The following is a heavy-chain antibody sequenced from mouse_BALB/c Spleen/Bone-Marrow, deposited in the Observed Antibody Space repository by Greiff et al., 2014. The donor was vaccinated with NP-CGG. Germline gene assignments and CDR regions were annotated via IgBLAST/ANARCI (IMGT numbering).Heavy chain of an antibody. CDR2: IDPANGNT. CDR3: ANYYYGSSLFAY. Sequence: VQVVESGAELVKPGASVKLSCTASGFNIKDTYMHWVKQRPEQGLEWIGRIDPANGNTKYDPKFQGKATITADTSSNTAYLQLSSLTSEDTAVYYCANYYYGSSLFAYWGQGTLVTVSA. CDR1: GFNIKDTY. V-gene: IGHV14-3*02. J-gene: IGHJ3*01. D-gene: IGHD1-1*01.